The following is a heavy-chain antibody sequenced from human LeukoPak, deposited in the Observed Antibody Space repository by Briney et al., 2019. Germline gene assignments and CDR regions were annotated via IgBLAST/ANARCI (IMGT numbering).Heavy chain of an antibody. CDR3: ANSGYSSGWYEY. V-gene: IGHV3-30-3*01. D-gene: IGHD6-19*01. J-gene: IGHJ4*02. CDR1: GFTFSSYA. Sequence: GGSLRLSCAASGFTFSSYAMHWVRQAPGKGLEWVAVISYDGSNKYYADSVKGRFTISRDNSKNTLYLQMNSLRAEDTAVYYCANSGYSSGWYEYWGQGTLVTVSS. CDR2: ISYDGSNK.